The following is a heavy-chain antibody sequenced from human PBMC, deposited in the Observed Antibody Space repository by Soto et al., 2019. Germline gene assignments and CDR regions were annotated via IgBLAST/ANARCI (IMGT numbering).Heavy chain of an antibody. J-gene: IGHJ4*02. CDR2: ISGSGGST. Sequence: GGSLRLSCAASGFTFSSYAMSWVRQAPGKGLEWVSTISGSGGSTYYADSVRGRFTITRDNSKKTVYLQMISLRVEDTAVYYCANNPPRGYSGYGPPTDWGQGTLVTVSS. D-gene: IGHD5-12*01. CDR3: ANNPPRGYSGYGPPTD. V-gene: IGHV3-23*01. CDR1: GFTFSSYA.